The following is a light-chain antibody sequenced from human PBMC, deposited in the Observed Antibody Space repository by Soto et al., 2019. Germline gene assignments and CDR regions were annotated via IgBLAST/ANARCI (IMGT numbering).Light chain of an antibody. J-gene: IGLJ3*02. V-gene: IGLV6-57*02. CDR1: SGSIASNY. CDR2: EDN. CDR3: QSYDSSNWV. Sequence: NFMLTQPHSVSESPGKTVTISCTGSSGSIASNYVQWYQQRPGSAPTTVIYEDNQRPSGVPDRFSGSIDSSSNSASLTISGLKTEDEADYYCQSYDSSNWVFGGGTKLNVL.